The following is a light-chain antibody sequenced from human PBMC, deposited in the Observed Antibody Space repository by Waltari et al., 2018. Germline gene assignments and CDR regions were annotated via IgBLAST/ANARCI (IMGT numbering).Light chain of an antibody. V-gene: IGLV2-11*01. Sequence: SALTPPRSVSGSPGQSVPPPLPGTTNTLGSYNYFPWYQQHPGKAPKLIILDVTKRPSGVPDRLSGSKSGNTASLTISGLRAEDEAEYYCCSYAGSYTWVFGGGTKLTVV. J-gene: IGLJ3*02. CDR2: DVT. CDR3: CSYAGSYTWV. CDR1: TNTLGSYNY.